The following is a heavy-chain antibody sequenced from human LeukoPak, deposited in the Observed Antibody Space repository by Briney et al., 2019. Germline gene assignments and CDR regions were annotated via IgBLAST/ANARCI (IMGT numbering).Heavy chain of an antibody. J-gene: IGHJ4*02. CDR1: GYTLTELS. D-gene: IGHD3-22*01. V-gene: IGHV1-24*01. CDR3: ATVGYYDSSGYANFDY. Sequence: ASVKVSCKVSGYTLTELSMHWVRQAPGKGLEWMGGFDPEDGETIYAQKFQGRVTMTKDTSTDTAYMELSSLRSEDTAVYYCATVGYYDSSGYANFDYWGQGTLVTVSS. CDR2: FDPEDGET.